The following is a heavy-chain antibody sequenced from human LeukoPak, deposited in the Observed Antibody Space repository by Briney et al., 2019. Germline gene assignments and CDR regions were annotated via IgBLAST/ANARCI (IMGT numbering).Heavy chain of an antibody. J-gene: IGHJ3*02. CDR2: ISSSSSHI. Sequence: GGSLRLSCAASGFTFSYYNMNWVRQAPGKGLEWVSSISSSSSHIYYADSVKGRFTISRDNAKNSLYLQMSSLRVEDMAVFYCVRAWGGGSYSDAFDIWGQGTMVTVSS. V-gene: IGHV3-21*06. D-gene: IGHD1-26*01. CDR1: GFTFSYYN. CDR3: VRAWGGGSYSDAFDI.